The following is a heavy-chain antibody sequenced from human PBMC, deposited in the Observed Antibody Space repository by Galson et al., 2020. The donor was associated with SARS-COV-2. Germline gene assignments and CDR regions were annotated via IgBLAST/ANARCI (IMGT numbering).Heavy chain of an antibody. CDR2: ISGSGGST. CDR1: GFTYSSYA. Sequence: GGSLRLSCAASGFTYSSYAMSWVRQAPGKGLEWVSAISGSGGSTYYAHSVKGRFTISRDNSKNTLFLQMSGLRAENTAVYYCAKPKGGYDFRSGYPFESWGQGTLVTVSS. V-gene: IGHV3-23*01. D-gene: IGHD3-3*01. CDR3: AKPKGGYDFRSGYPFES. J-gene: IGHJ4*02.